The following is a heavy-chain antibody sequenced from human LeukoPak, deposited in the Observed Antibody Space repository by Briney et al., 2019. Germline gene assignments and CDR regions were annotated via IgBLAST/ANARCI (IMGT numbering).Heavy chain of an antibody. CDR2: ISAYNGNT. Sequence: ASVKVSCKASGYTFSTYGISWVRQAPGQGLEWMGWISAYNGNTYYAQKLQGRVTMTTDTPTNTAYMELRGLRSDDTAVYYCARDLSTRYSDTSGYSPSDYWGQGSLVTVSP. V-gene: IGHV1-18*01. CDR3: ARDLSTRYSDTSGYSPSDY. CDR1: GYTFSTYG. J-gene: IGHJ4*02. D-gene: IGHD3-22*01.